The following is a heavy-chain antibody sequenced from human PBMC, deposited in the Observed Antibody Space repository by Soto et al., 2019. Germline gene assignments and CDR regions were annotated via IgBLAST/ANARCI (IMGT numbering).Heavy chain of an antibody. D-gene: IGHD3-9*01. CDR3: ARGGEADYDILTGSIDYYGMDV. CDR2: ISAYNGNT. Sequence: QVQLVQSGAEVKKPGASVKVSCKASGYTFTRYGISWVRQAPGQGLEWMGWISAYNGNTNYAQKLQGRVTMTTDTSTSTDYMELRSLRSDDTAVYYCARGGEADYDILTGSIDYYGMDVWGQGTTVTVSS. CDR1: GYTFTRYG. J-gene: IGHJ6*02. V-gene: IGHV1-18*01.